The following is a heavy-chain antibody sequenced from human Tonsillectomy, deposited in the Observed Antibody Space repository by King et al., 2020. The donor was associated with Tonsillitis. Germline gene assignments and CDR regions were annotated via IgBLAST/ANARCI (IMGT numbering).Heavy chain of an antibody. D-gene: IGHD4-17*01. J-gene: IGHJ6*02. CDR2: VYHSGST. CDR3: ARVEGSAVTTRRPYFYYGMDV. Sequence: QLQESGPGLVKPSETLSLTCAVSGGSISSNNWWSWVRQPPGKGLEWIGEVYHSGSTNHNPSLKSRVTISVDKSKNQFSLKLSSMTAADTAVYYCARVEGSAVTTRRPYFYYGMDVWGQGTTVTVSS. V-gene: IGHV4-4*02. CDR1: GGSISSNNW.